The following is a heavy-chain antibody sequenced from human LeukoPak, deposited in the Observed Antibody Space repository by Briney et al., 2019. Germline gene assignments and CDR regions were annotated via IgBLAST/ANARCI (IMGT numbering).Heavy chain of an antibody. V-gene: IGHV3-74*01. Sequence: GGSLRLSCAASEFSVGSNYMTWVRQAPGKGLEWVSRINSDGSSTSYADSVKGRFTISRDNAKNTLYLQMNSLRAEDTAVYYCARDYYYDSSGYYYSWGQGTLVTVSS. CDR2: INSDGSST. CDR1: EFSVGSNY. CDR3: ARDYYYDSSGYYYS. D-gene: IGHD3-22*01. J-gene: IGHJ4*02.